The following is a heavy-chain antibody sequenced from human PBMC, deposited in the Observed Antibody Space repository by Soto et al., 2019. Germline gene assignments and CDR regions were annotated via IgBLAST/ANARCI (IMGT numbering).Heavy chain of an antibody. D-gene: IGHD3-3*01. V-gene: IGHV1-24*01. CDR2: FDPEDGET. CDR3: TTFTDFWSGYYIRSDWFAP. Sequence: ASVKVSCKVSGYTLTELSMHWVRQAPGKGLEWMGGFDPEDGETIYAQKFQGRVTMTEDTSTDTAYMELSSLRSEDTAVYYCTTFTDFWSGYYIRSDWFAPWGQGTLVTVSS. J-gene: IGHJ5*02. CDR1: GYTLTELS.